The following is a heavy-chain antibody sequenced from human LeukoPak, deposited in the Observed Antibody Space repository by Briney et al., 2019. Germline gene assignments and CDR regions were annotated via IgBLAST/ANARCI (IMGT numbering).Heavy chain of an antibody. CDR2: INPDGSTT. D-gene: IGHD2-15*01. V-gene: IGHV3-74*01. Sequence: GGSLRLSCAASGFTLSTYWMHWVRQAPGKGLVWVSRINPDGSTTTYADSVEGRFTISRDNSKNTLYLQMNSLRAEDTAVYYCAKDGYCSGGSCHAFDIWGQGTMVTVSS. CDR1: GFTLSTYW. CDR3: AKDGYCSGGSCHAFDI. J-gene: IGHJ3*02.